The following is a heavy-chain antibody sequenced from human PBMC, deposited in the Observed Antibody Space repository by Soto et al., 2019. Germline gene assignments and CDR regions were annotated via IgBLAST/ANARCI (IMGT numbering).Heavy chain of an antibody. V-gene: IGHV1-18*01. Sequence: QVQLVQSGAEVKKPGASVKVSCKASGYTFTSYGISWVRQAPGQGLEWMGWISAYNGNTNYAQKLQGRVTMTTDTATSTADMKLRSLRSDDTVVYYCARESSSSCHDYWGQGTLVTVSS. CDR3: ARESSSSCHDY. J-gene: IGHJ4*02. D-gene: IGHD6-13*01. CDR1: GYTFTSYG. CDR2: ISAYNGNT.